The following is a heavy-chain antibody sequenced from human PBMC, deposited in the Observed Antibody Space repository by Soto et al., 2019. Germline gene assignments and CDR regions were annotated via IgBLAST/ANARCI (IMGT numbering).Heavy chain of an antibody. CDR3: ARDGASGSHLLGVIDY. CDR1: GFTFGDYY. Sequence: QVLLEESGGGLVKPGGSLRLSCEASGFTFGDYYMIWIRQAPGKGLDWVAYIGDSGGAMYYEDSVKGRFTIARDNAKNSLYLEMNSLRGEEKAVYYWARDGASGSHLLGVIDYWGKGILVTVSS. V-gene: IGHV3-11*01. D-gene: IGHD3-10*01. J-gene: IGHJ4*02. CDR2: IGDSGGAM.